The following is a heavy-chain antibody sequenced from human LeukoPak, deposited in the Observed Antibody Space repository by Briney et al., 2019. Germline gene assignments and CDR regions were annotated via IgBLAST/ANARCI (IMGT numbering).Heavy chain of an antibody. CDR2: INRDGSI. Sequence: TGGSLRLSCAASGFSFSSNYMNWIRQAPGKGLEWVSVINRDGSIYYADSVKGRFTISRDNSKNTVYLQMNSLRAEDTAVYYCARDRGFGGFFDYWGQGTLVTVSS. J-gene: IGHJ4*02. V-gene: IGHV3-53*01. CDR1: GFSFSSNY. CDR3: ARDRGFGGFFDY. D-gene: IGHD3-10*01.